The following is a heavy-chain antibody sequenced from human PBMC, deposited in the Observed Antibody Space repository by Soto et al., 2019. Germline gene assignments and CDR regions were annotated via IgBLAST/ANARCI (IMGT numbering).Heavy chain of an antibody. V-gene: IGHV3-11*06. CDR1: GFTFSDYY. J-gene: IGHJ6*02. CDR3: AREGGVIIPGAIGGGYGLDV. Sequence: PXVCLRLSCAASGFTFSDYYMSWIRQAPGKGLEWISYISGRNTFTQYADSVKGRFTISRDNAKNSLYLQLNSLTAEDTAVYYCAREGGVIIPGAIGGGYGLDVWGQGTTVTVSS. D-gene: IGHD3-3*01. CDR2: ISGRNTFT.